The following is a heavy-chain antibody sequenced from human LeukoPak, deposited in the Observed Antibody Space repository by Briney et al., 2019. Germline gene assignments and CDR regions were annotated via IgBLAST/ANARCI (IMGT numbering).Heavy chain of an antibody. J-gene: IGHJ4*02. V-gene: IGHV1-18*01. CDR1: GYTFTSYG. Sequence: ASVKVSCKASGYTFTSYGISWVRQAPGQGLEWMGWISAYNGNTNYAQKLQGRVTMTTDTSTSTAYMELRSLRSDDTAVYHCARDFLFGAGYYMSYWGQGTLVTVSS. CDR2: ISAYNGNT. D-gene: IGHD3-22*01. CDR3: ARDFLFGAGYYMSY.